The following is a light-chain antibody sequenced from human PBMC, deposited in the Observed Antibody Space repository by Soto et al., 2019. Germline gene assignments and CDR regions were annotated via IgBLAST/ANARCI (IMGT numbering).Light chain of an antibody. CDR3: SSYTISNTGV. J-gene: IGLJ3*02. Sequence: QSVLTQPASVSGSPGQSITISCAGTSADVGANNYVSWYQQHPGKAPKLMIYDVTNRPSGVSDRFSGSKSANTASLTISGLQAEDEADYYCSSYTISNTGVFGGGTKLTVL. CDR1: SADVGANNY. V-gene: IGLV2-14*03. CDR2: DVT.